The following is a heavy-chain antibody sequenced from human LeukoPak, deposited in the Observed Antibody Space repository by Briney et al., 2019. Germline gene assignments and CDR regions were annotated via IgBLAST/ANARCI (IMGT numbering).Heavy chain of an antibody. D-gene: IGHD5-24*01. J-gene: IGHJ4*02. Sequence: ASVKVSCKASGYTFTGYYIHWVRQAPGQGLEWMGWINPNSGSTNYAQKFQGRVTMTRDTSISTAYMELSRLRSDDTAVYYCARDWSVDGYKTESVDYWGQGTLVTVSS. CDR2: INPNSGST. CDR1: GYTFTGYY. V-gene: IGHV1-2*02. CDR3: ARDWSVDGYKTESVDY.